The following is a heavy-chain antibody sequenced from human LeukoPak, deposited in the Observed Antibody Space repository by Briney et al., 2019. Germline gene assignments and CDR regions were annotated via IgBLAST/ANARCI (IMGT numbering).Heavy chain of an antibody. V-gene: IGHV4-34*01. J-gene: IGHJ4*02. CDR1: GGSFSGYY. CDR3: ARHSSILTGYDY. CDR2: INHSGST. D-gene: IGHD3-9*01. Sequence: SETLSLTCAVYGGSFSGYYWSWIRQPPGKGLEWIGEINHSGSTNYNPSLKSRVTISVDTSKNQFSLKLSSVTAADTAVYYCARHSSILTGYDYWGQGTLVTVSS.